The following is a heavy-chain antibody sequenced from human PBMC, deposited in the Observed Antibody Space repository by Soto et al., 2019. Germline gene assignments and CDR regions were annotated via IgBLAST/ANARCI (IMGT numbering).Heavy chain of an antibody. CDR3: ARDYVTMVRGVIPFY. V-gene: IGHV3-30-3*01. D-gene: IGHD3-10*01. CDR1: GFTFSSYA. J-gene: IGHJ4*02. CDR2: ISYDGSNK. Sequence: QVQLVESGGGEVQPGRSLRLSCSASGFTFSSYAMHWVGQAPGKGLEWVAVISYDGSNKYYADSVKGRFTISRDNSKNTLYLQMNSLRAEDTAVYYCARDYVTMVRGVIPFYWGQGTLVTVSS.